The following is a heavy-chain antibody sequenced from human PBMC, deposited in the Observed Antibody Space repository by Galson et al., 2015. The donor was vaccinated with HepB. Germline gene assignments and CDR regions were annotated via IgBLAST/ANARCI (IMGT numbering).Heavy chain of an antibody. Sequence: SVKVSCKASGYTFSTYDMYWVRQAPGQRLEWMGWINAGNGNTKYSQKFQGRVTITRDTSASTAYMELSSLRSEDTAVYYCARNGGGLDYWGQGTLVTVSS. CDR3: ARNGGGLDY. D-gene: IGHD3-16*01. CDR1: GYTFSTYD. CDR2: INAGNGNT. J-gene: IGHJ4*02. V-gene: IGHV1-3*01.